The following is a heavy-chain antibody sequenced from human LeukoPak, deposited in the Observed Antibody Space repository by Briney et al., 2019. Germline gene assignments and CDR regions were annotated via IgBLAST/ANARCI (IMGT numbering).Heavy chain of an antibody. J-gene: IGHJ4*02. D-gene: IGHD5-18*01. V-gene: IGHV1-18*01. CDR3: ARDGGTAGYSSGSDY. Sequence: ASVKVSCKASGYTFTSYDINWVRQAPGQGLEWVAWISCYNGDTRYAQKFQGRVTVTTDTSTSTVYMELRSLRSDDTAVYYCARDGGTAGYSSGSDYWGQGTRVTVSS. CDR2: ISCYNGDT. CDR1: GYTFTSYD.